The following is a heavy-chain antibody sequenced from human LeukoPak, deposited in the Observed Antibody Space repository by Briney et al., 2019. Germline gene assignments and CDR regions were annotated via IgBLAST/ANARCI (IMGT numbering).Heavy chain of an antibody. V-gene: IGHV3-7*01. CDR3: ATPRYFDSSGPYAFDI. CDR2: IKQDGSQK. CDR1: EFTFSSYW. J-gene: IGHJ3*02. D-gene: IGHD3-22*01. Sequence: GGSLRLSCAASEFTFSSYWMTWVRQAPGKGLEWVANIKQDGSQKYYVDSVKGRFTISRDNAKNSLFLQMNSLRPEDTAVYYCATPRYFDSSGPYAFDIWGQGTMVTVSS.